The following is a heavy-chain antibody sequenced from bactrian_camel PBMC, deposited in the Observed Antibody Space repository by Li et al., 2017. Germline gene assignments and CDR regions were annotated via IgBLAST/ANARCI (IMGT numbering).Heavy chain of an antibody. J-gene: IGHJ4*01. CDR3: AAGRTRNGYCYSMSEFPEAAYNH. CDR1: GDTKNYC. CDR2: IDADGRS. Sequence: QVQLVESGGGTAQTGGSLRLSCVASGDTKNYCMAWFRRPSGREREGVAAIDADGRSYYKDSVKDRFTVSRDNAKNSFYLQMNQLTPEDTAMYFCAAGRTRNGYCYSMSEFPEAAYNHWGQGTQVTVS. V-gene: IGHV3S55*01. D-gene: IGHD2*01.